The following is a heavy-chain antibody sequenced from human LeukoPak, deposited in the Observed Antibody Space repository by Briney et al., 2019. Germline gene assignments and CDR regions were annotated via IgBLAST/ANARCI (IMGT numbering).Heavy chain of an antibody. CDR3: VKGHYDILAGLLGGFFDY. CDR1: AFIFSSYA. D-gene: IGHD3-9*01. CDR2: ISSNGGST. V-gene: IGHV3-64D*06. Sequence: PGGSLRLSCSASAFIFSSYAMHWVRQAPGKGLEYVSVISSNGGSTYYADSMKGRFTISRDNSKNTLYLQMSSLRAEDTAVYYCVKGHYDILAGLLGGFFDYWGQGTLVTVSS. J-gene: IGHJ4*02.